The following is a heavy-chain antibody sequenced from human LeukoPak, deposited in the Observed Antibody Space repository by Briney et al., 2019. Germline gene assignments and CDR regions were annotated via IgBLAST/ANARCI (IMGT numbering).Heavy chain of an antibody. CDR3: SRLIGMVTTFDY. D-gene: IGHD4-23*01. CDR2: ISKDETTK. J-gene: IGHJ4*02. V-gene: IGHV3-7*01. CDR1: GFSFSGYL. Sequence: GGSLRVSCAGSGFSFSGYLLSWVRQAPGKGLEWVATISKDETTKWYDDSVRGRFTISRDNAKNSLYLEMTSLRAEDTAVYYCSRLIGMVTTFDYWGQGTLVTVSS.